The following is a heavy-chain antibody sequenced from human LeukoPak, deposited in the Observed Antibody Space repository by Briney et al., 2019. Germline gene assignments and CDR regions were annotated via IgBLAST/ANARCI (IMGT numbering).Heavy chain of an antibody. V-gene: IGHV3-48*03. Sequence: GGSLRLSCAASGFTFSSYEMNWVRQAPGKGLEWVSYISSSGSTIYYADSVRGRFTISRDNAKNSLYLQMTSLRAEDTAVYYCARALPGRYGDPGGWFDPWGQGTLVTVSS. D-gene: IGHD4-17*01. CDR1: GFTFSSYE. CDR2: ISSSGSTI. J-gene: IGHJ5*02. CDR3: ARALPGRYGDPGGWFDP.